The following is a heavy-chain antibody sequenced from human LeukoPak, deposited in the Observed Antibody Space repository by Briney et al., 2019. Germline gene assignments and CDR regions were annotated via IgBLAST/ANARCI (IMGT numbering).Heavy chain of an antibody. Sequence: GGSLRLSCAVSGFTVSSNYMTWVRQAPGKGLEWVSVIYSGGNTYYADSVKGRFTISRDNSKNTLYLQMNSLRAEDTAVYYCALTVYGSGSYWDYWGQGTLVTVSS. CDR2: IYSGGNT. V-gene: IGHV3-66*01. CDR3: ALTVYGSGSYWDY. CDR1: GFTVSSNY. D-gene: IGHD3-10*01. J-gene: IGHJ4*02.